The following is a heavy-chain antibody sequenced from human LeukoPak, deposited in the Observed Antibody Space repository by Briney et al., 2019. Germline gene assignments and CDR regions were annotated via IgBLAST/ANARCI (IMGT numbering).Heavy chain of an antibody. D-gene: IGHD3-22*01. V-gene: IGHV3-23*01. J-gene: IGHJ3*02. CDR2: ISASGGST. CDR3: AKEAYDSSGSPQSAFDI. Sequence: PGGSLRLSCAASGFTFSIYAMSWVRQAPGKGLEWVSGISASGGSTYYADSVRGRFTISRDNSKNTLYLQMNSPRAEDTAVYYCAKEAYDSSGSPQSAFDIWGQGTMVTVSS. CDR1: GFTFSIYA.